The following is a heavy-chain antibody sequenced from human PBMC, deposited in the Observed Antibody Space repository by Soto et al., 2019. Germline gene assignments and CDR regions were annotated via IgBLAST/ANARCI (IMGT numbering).Heavy chain of an antibody. CDR2: IYYSGST. J-gene: IGHJ5*02. V-gene: IGHV4-39*01. Sequence: QLQLQESGPGLVKPSETLSLTCTVSGGSISSSSYYWGWIRQPPEKGLEWIGSIYYSGSTYYTPSLKSRVTISVDTAKNQFPLKASSVTAADTAVYFCARLNHEFATGRTNWFDPWGQGTLVTVSS. CDR1: GGSISSSSYY. D-gene: IGHD3-10*01. CDR3: ARLNHEFATGRTNWFDP.